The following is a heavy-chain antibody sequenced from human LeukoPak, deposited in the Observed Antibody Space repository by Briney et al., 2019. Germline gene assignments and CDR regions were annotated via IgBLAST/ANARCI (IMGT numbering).Heavy chain of an antibody. D-gene: IGHD1-26*01. CDR1: GFTFSSYS. Sequence: GGSLRLSCAASGFTFSSYSMNWVRQAPGKGLEWVSYISSSSTIYYADSVKGRFTISRDNSKNTLYLQMNSLRAEDTAVYYCAKGCATGWFDPWGQGTLVTVSS. CDR2: ISSSSTI. CDR3: AKGCATGWFDP. V-gene: IGHV3-48*01. J-gene: IGHJ5*02.